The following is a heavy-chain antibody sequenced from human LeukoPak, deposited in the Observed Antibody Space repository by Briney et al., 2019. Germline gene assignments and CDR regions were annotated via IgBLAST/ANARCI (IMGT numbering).Heavy chain of an antibody. CDR2: ISSSGSTI. Sequence: GGSLRLSCAASGFTFSSYEMHWVRQAPGKGLEWVSYISSSGSTIYYADSVKSRFTISRDNAKNSLYLQMNSLRAEDTALYYCARDYLSSGYDEVYWGQGTLVTVSS. V-gene: IGHV3-48*03. CDR1: GFTFSSYE. CDR3: ARDYLSSGYDEVY. J-gene: IGHJ4*02. D-gene: IGHD5-12*01.